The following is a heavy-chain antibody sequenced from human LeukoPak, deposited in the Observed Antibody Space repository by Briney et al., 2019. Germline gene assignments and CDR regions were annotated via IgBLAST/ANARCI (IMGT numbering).Heavy chain of an antibody. CDR1: GGSISRNNYY. CDR3: ARHSPVPTVVTPGLIDY. J-gene: IGHJ4*02. V-gene: IGHV4-39*01. Sequence: PSETLSLTCTVSGGSISRNNYYWGWIRQPPGKGLEWIGSIYYSGSTYYNPSLKSRLTISVDTSRTQFSLNLGSVTAADTAVYYCARHSPVPTVVTPGLIDYWGQGTLVAVSP. CDR2: IYYSGST. D-gene: IGHD4-23*01.